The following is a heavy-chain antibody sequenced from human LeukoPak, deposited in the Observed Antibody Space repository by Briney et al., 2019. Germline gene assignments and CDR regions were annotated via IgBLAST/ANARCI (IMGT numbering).Heavy chain of an antibody. V-gene: IGHV3-49*04. D-gene: IGHD3-10*01. CDR1: GFTFGDYA. Sequence: GCFLRLSCTASGFTFGDYAMSWVRQAPGKGQEVLSIIRSNGYGGTTEYAASVKGRFTISRDNSKSTAYLQMNSLKAEDTAVYYCTRERAEWFGELLQPSYYFDYWGPGTLVTVSS. CDR3: TRERAEWFGELLQPSYYFDY. J-gene: IGHJ4*02. CDR2: IRSNGYGGTT.